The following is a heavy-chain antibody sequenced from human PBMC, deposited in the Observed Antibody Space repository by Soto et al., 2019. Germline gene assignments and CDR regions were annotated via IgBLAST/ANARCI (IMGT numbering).Heavy chain of an antibody. CDR3: ARQRTSVVTQAYFDV. Sequence: SGTLSLTCTLTCDFIYRTSYFWGWIAQPAGKGLESIGSIYYSGSTYNNPSLRSRVSMSIDTSKDQFSLKLKSVTAADTALYFCARQRTSVVTQAYFDVWGPGSLVPVS. CDR2: IYYSGST. D-gene: IGHD2-21*02. J-gene: IGHJ4*02. V-gene: IGHV4-39*01. CDR1: CDFIYRTSYF.